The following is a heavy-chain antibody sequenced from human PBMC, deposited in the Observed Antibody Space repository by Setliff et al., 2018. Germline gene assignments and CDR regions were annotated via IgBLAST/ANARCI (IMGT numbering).Heavy chain of an antibody. J-gene: IGHJ3*02. V-gene: IGHV3-30*01. CDR3: VCFSWRGCSGDTCYSGDDSFDM. Sequence: GESLKISCAASGFTFSTYPMHWVRQAPGKGLEWVAVISYDGINKYYVDSVKGRFTVSRDNSKDTLYLQMNSLRVEDSAIYYCVCFSWRGCSGDTCYSGDDSFDMWGQGTEVTVSS. CDR2: ISYDGINK. D-gene: IGHD2-15*01. CDR1: GFTFSTYP.